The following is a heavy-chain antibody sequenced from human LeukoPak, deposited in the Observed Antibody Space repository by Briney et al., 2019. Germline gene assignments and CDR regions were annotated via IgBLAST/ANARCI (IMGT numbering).Heavy chain of an antibody. CDR3: ARDPRYYYDSSGYDFYFDY. Sequence: GGSLRLSCAASGFTFSSYAMHWVRQAPGKGLEWVAVISYDGSSKYYADSVKGRFTISRDNSKNTLYLQMNSLRAEDTAVYYCARDPRYYYDSSGYDFYFDYWGQGTLVTVSS. CDR1: GFTFSSYA. J-gene: IGHJ4*02. V-gene: IGHV3-30-3*01. CDR2: ISYDGSSK. D-gene: IGHD3-22*01.